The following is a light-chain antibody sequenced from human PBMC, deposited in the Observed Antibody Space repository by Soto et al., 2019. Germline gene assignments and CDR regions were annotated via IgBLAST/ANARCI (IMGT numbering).Light chain of an antibody. Sequence: QSALTQPASVSGSPGQSITISCTGTSSDVGGYDYVSWYQLHPGKAPKLMVFEVSNRPSGVSYRFSGSKSVNTASLTISGLQAEDESDYYCGSYSSTDTPFVFGTGTQLTVL. J-gene: IGLJ7*01. V-gene: IGLV2-14*01. CDR3: GSYSSTDTPFV. CDR1: SSDVGGYDY. CDR2: EVS.